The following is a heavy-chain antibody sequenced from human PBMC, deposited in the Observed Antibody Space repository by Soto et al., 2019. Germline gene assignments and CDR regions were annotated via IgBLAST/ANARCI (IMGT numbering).Heavy chain of an antibody. CDR3: ARDNVRDFWSGYFPNYFDY. V-gene: IGHV3-7*01. Sequence: GGSLRLSCAASGFTFSSYWMSWVRQAPGKGLEWVANIKQDGSEKYYVDSVKGRFTISRDNAKNSLYLQMNSLRAEDTAVYYCARDNVRDFWSGYFPNYFDYWGQGTLVTVSS. CDR2: IKQDGSEK. J-gene: IGHJ4*02. D-gene: IGHD3-3*01. CDR1: GFTFSSYW.